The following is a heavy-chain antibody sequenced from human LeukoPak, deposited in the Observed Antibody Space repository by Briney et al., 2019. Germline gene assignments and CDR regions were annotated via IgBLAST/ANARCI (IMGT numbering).Heavy chain of an antibody. CDR3: ARLSGSYYNVDAFDI. J-gene: IGHJ3*02. D-gene: IGHD3-10*01. V-gene: IGHV3-7*03. CDR2: IKQDGSEK. Sequence: GGSLRLSCAASGFTFSSYWMSWVRQAPGKGLEWVANIKQDGSEKYYVDSVKGRFTISRGNAKNSLYLQMNSLRAEDTAVYYCARLSGSYYNVDAFDIWGQGTMVTVSS. CDR1: GFTFSSYW.